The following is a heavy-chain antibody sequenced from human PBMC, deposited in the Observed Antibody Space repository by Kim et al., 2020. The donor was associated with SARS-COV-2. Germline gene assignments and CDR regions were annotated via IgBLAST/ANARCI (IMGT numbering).Heavy chain of an antibody. CDR2: INPMGGST. Sequence: ASVKVSCKASGYTFTSYYIHWVRQAPGQGLEWMAIINPMGGSTNYAQNFQGRVTMTRDTSTNTVYMELSSLTSEDTTVYYCARGLTSGDYWGQGTLVIGS. CDR3: ARGLTSGDY. CDR1: GYTFTSYY. D-gene: IGHD1-26*01. J-gene: IGHJ4*02. V-gene: IGHV1-46*01.